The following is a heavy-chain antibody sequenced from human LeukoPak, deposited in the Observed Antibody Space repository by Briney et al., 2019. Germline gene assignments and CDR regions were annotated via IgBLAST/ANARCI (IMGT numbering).Heavy chain of an antibody. CDR1: GFTFSDYS. D-gene: IGHD3-22*01. CDR2: ISTTSSYI. V-gene: IGHV3-21*01. Sequence: PGGSLRLSCAASGFTFSDYSMNWVRQAPGKGLEWVSSISTTSSYIYYADSVKGRFTISRDNAKNSLYLQMNSLRADDTAVYFCARDIYDDSGYFRRGLDYWGQGILVTASS. CDR3: ARDIYDDSGYFRRGLDY. J-gene: IGHJ4*02.